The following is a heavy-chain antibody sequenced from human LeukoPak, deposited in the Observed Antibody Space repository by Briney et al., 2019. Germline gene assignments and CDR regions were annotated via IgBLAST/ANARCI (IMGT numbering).Heavy chain of an antibody. D-gene: IGHD3-10*01. CDR2: IYYSGST. Sequence: SETLSLTCTVSGGSISSGGYYWSCIRQHPGKGLEWIGYIYYSGSTYYNPSLKSRVTISVDTSKNQFSLKLSSVTAADTAVYYCARTYGSGSYPFDYWGQGTLVTVSS. V-gene: IGHV4-31*03. CDR3: ARTYGSGSYPFDY. CDR1: GGSISSGGYY. J-gene: IGHJ4*02.